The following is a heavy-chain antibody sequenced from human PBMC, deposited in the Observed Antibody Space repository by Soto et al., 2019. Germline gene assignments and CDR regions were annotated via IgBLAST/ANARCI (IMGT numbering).Heavy chain of an antibody. CDR1: GYTFTNYY. J-gene: IGHJ4*02. Sequence: ASVKVSCKTSGYTFTNYYMHWVRQAPGQGLEWMGIIKCSGGETTYAQKLLGSVTMARDTSTSTVYMQLSSLRSGDTAVYYCARSGGLDRDFNYWGQGTLVTVSS. CDR3: ARSGGLDRDFNY. CDR2: IKCSGGET. D-gene: IGHD2-15*01. V-gene: IGHV1-46*01.